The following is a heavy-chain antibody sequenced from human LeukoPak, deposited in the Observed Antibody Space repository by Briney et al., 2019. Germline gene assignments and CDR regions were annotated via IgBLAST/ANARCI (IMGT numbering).Heavy chain of an antibody. V-gene: IGHV4-38-2*01. CDR2: SYHSGTT. J-gene: IGHJ4*02. D-gene: IGHD3-10*01. CDR1: GYSITSGYF. Sequence: PSETLSLTCAVSGYSITSGYFWGWIRQSPGKGLEWIASSYHSGTTDYNPSLKSRVTMSVDTSHNQVSLKLTSVTAADTDVYYSARTPDPGHYGAAFDFWGQGALVTVSS. CDR3: ARTPDPGHYGAAFDF.